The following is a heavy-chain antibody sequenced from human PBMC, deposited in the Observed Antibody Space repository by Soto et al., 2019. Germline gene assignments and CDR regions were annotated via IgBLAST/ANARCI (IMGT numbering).Heavy chain of an antibody. CDR1: GFTFSDYY. Sequence: QVQLVESGGGLVKPGGSLRLSCAASGFTFSDYYMSWIRQAPGKGLEWVSYISSSSSYTNYADSVKGRFTISRDNAKSSLYLQMNSLRAEDTAVYYCARDGKDYSSPDWGQGTLVTVSA. CDR3: ARDGKDYSSPD. V-gene: IGHV3-11*06. D-gene: IGHD6-13*01. J-gene: IGHJ4*02. CDR2: ISSSSSYT.